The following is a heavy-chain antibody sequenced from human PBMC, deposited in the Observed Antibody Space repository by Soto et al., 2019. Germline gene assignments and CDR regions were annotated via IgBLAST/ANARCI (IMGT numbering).Heavy chain of an antibody. CDR1: GFTFRDAW. V-gene: IGHV3-15*01. CDR2: IKAKAAGGTV. D-gene: IGHD3-10*01. Sequence: PGGSLRLSCAASGFTFRDAWMSWVRQTPGKGLEWVGLIKAKAAGGTVHFAAPVTGRFTISRDDSKNTVWLQMNGLKTEDTAVYYCATDTPVIGQGEFEYWGPGTLVTVSS. CDR3: ATDTPVIGQGEFEY. J-gene: IGHJ4*02.